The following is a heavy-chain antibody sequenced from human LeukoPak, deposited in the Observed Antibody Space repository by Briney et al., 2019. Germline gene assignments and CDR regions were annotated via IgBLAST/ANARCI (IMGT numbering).Heavy chain of an antibody. CDR3: AKVAKYYYGSETYYFFEH. CDR1: RFTFSNYW. D-gene: IGHD3-10*01. CDR2: IKEDGNEK. Sequence: GGSLRLSCAASRFTFSNYWMSWVRQAPGKGLEWVANIKEDGNEKYYVDSVKGRFTISRDNAKNSLYLQMNSLRVEDTAVYYCAKVAKYYYGSETYYFFEHWGQGTPVTASS. J-gene: IGHJ4*02. V-gene: IGHV3-7*01.